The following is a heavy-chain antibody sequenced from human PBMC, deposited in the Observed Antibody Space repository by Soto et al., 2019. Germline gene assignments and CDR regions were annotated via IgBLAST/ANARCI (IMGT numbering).Heavy chain of an antibody. CDR3: AKVPVKREMATIKTYFDY. D-gene: IGHD5-12*01. V-gene: IGHV3-30*18. J-gene: IGHJ4*02. CDR1: GFTFSSYG. Sequence: GGSLRLSCAASGFTFSSYGMHWVRQAPGKGLEWVAVISYDGSNKYYADSVKGRFTISRDNSKNTLHLQMNSLRAEDTAVYYCAKVPVKREMATIKTYFDYWGQGTLVTVSS. CDR2: ISYDGSNK.